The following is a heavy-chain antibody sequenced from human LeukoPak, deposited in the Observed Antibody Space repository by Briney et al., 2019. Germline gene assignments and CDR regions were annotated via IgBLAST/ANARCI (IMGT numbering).Heavy chain of an antibody. CDR3: ARRQLSGHWDC. CDR1: GGSFSGYY. J-gene: IGHJ4*02. D-gene: IGHD3-16*02. Sequence: PSETLSLTGAVYGGSFSGYYWSWIRQPPGKGLEWIGEINHSGSTNYNPSLKSRVTISVDTSKNQFSLKLSSVTAADTAVYYCARRQLSGHWDCWGQGTLVTVSS. CDR2: INHSGST. V-gene: IGHV4-34*01.